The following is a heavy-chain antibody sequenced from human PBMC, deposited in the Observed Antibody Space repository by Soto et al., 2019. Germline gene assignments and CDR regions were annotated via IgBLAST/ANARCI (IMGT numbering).Heavy chain of an antibody. V-gene: IGHV4-34*01. CDR1: GGSLSGYY. CDR3: TTQGFGGLHGLVDV. CDR2: INNSGST. D-gene: IGHD3-10*01. Sequence: PSETLSLTCAVYGGSLSGYYWSWIRQPPGKGLEWIGEINNSGSTNYNPSLKSRVSISVDTSKNQFSLKLTSVTAADTAVYYCTTQGFGGLHGLVDVWGQGTTVTVSS. J-gene: IGHJ6*02.